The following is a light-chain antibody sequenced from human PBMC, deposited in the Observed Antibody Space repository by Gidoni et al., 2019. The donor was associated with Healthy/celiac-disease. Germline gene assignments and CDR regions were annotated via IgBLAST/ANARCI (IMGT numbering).Light chain of an antibody. V-gene: IGKV1-9*01. Sequence: IPFTQSPSSLSASVGDRVTITCRASQGISSYLAWYQQKPGKAPKLLIYAASTLQSGVPSRFSGSGSGTDFTLTISSLQPEDFATYYCQQINSYPFTFGGGTKVEIK. J-gene: IGKJ4*02. CDR2: AAS. CDR1: QGISSY. CDR3: QQINSYPFT.